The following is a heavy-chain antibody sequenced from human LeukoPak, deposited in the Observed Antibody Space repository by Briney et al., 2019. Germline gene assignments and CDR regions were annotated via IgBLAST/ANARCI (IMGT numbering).Heavy chain of an antibody. Sequence: GESLKISCKGSGYSFTSYWIGWVRQMPGKGLEWMGIIYPGDSDTRYSPSFQGQVTISAEKSISTAYLQWSSLKASDTAMYYCARPAADGSGTNHWYVDLWGRGTLVTVSS. CDR1: GYSFTSYW. V-gene: IGHV5-51*01. D-gene: IGHD3-10*01. CDR2: IYPGDSDT. CDR3: ARPAADGSGTNHWYVDL. J-gene: IGHJ2*01.